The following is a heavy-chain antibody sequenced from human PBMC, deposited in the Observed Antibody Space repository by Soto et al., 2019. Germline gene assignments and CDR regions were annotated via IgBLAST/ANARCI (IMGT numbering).Heavy chain of an antibody. CDR3: AKDMRPDGVWDFGH. V-gene: IGHV3-23*01. D-gene: IGHD4-17*01. CDR1: GFTFSTYT. CDR2: VGQDGAP. Sequence: EVQLLESGGGLVQPGGSLRLSCAASGFTFSTYTMAWVRQARGRGPEWVSGVGQDGAPYYADSVKGRFTISRDNSRSSVYLVMIALRDEDTAVYYCAKDMRPDGVWDFGHWGQGTLVTVSS. J-gene: IGHJ4*02.